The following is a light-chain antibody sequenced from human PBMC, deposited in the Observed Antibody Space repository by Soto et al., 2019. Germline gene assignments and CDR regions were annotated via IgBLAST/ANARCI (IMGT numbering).Light chain of an antibody. V-gene: IGLV2-14*01. CDR3: SSYTSSSTPYV. CDR1: SSDVGGYNH. J-gene: IGLJ1*01. CDR2: EVS. Sequence: QSALTQPASVSGSPGQSITISCTGSSSDVGGYNHVSWYQQHPGKAPKLMIYEVSKRPSGVSNRFFGSKSGNTASLTISGVQAEDEAAYYCSSYTSSSTPYVFGAGTKLTVL.